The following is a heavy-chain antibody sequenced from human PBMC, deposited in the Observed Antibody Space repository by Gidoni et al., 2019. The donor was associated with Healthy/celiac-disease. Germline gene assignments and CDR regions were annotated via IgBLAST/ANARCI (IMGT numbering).Heavy chain of an antibody. V-gene: IGHV3-48*02. CDR3: ARDGGIVVVPAAIDY. CDR2: SSSSSSTI. Sequence: EVQLVESGGGLVQPGGSFRLSCAASGFTFSSYSMNWVRQAPGKGLEWVSDSSSSSSTIYYADSVKGRFTISRDNAKNSLYLQMNSLRDEDTAVYYCARDGGIVVVPAAIDYWGQGTLVTVSS. J-gene: IGHJ4*02. D-gene: IGHD2-2*01. CDR1: GFTFSSYS.